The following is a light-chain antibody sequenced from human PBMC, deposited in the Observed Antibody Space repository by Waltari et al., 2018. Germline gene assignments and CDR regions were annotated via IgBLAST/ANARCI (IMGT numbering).Light chain of an antibody. V-gene: IGKV1-5*03. CDR1: QSISIW. CDR3: QQYGT. CDR2: KAS. J-gene: IGKJ1*01. Sequence: DIQMTQSPSTLSASVGDRVTITCRASQSISIWLAWNQQKPGKPPKLLIYKASSLESGVPSRFSGSGSGTEFTLTISSLQPDDFATYYCQQYGTFGQGTKVEIK.